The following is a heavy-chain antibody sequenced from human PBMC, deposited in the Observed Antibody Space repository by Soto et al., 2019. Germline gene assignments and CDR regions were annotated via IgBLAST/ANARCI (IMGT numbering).Heavy chain of an antibody. V-gene: IGHV4-59*01. CDR2: IYYSGST. J-gene: IGHJ4*02. D-gene: IGHD3-3*01. CDR3: ARDRGSYDFWSGYYFASGNYFDY. Sequence: PSETLSLTCTVSGGSISSYYWSWIRQPPGKGLEWIGYIYYSGSTNYNPSLKSRVTISVDTSKNQFSLKLSSVTAADTAVYYCARDRGSYDFWSGYYFASGNYFDYWGQGTLVTVSS. CDR1: GGSISSYY.